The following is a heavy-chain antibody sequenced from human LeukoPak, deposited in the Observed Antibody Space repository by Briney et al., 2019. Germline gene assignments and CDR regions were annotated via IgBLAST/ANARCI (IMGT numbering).Heavy chain of an antibody. V-gene: IGHV3-30-3*01. Sequence: QPGGSLRLSCAASGFTFSSYSMHWVRQASGKGLECVAVKSYDGSKEYYADSVKGRFTISRDNSKNTLYLQMNSLRPEDTAVYYCARDGYFDYWGQGNLVTVSS. CDR1: GFTFSSYS. J-gene: IGHJ4*02. CDR3: ARDGYFDY. CDR2: KSYDGSKE.